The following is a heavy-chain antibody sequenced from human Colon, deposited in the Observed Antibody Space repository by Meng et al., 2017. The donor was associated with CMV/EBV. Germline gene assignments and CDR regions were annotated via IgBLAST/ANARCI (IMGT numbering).Heavy chain of an antibody. D-gene: IGHD3-3*01. J-gene: IGHJ4*02. Sequence: GESLKISCTLSGFTIHRHGMHWVRQAPGKGLEWVATISSDGSQKHFADSVKGRFTISRDNSKNTQFLEMNSLRAEDTAVYYCAREGNEDAFWSGYYMYYFDYWGQGTLVTVSS. V-gene: IGHV3-33*01. CDR3: AREGNEDAFWSGYYMYYFDY. CDR1: GFTIHRHG. CDR2: ISSDGSQK.